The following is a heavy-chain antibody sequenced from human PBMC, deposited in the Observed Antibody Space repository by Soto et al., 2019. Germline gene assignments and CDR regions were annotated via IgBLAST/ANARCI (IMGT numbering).Heavy chain of an antibody. V-gene: IGHV4-34*01. CDR2: INHSGST. J-gene: IGHJ5*02. CDR1: GGSVSGYW. D-gene: IGHD2-2*03. Sequence: SETLSLTCAVYGGSVSGYWWSWIRQPPGKGLEWIGEINHSGSTNYNPSLKSRVTISVDTSKNQFSLKLSSVTAADTAVYYCARSVDIVVVPAATNNWFDPWGQGTLVTVSS. CDR3: ARSVDIVVVPAATNNWFDP.